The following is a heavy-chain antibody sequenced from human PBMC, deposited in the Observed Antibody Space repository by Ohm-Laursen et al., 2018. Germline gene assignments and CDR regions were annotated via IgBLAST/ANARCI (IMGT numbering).Heavy chain of an antibody. Sequence: GSLRLSCAASGFTFSTYSMSWVRQAPGKGLEWVSSISSSSSYIYYADSVKGRFTISRDNAKNSLFLQMNSLRAEDTAVYYCARDDCSSTSCPDLDYWGQGTLISVSS. CDR2: ISSSSSYI. V-gene: IGHV3-21*01. CDR1: GFTFSTYS. D-gene: IGHD2-2*01. J-gene: IGHJ4*02. CDR3: ARDDCSSTSCPDLDY.